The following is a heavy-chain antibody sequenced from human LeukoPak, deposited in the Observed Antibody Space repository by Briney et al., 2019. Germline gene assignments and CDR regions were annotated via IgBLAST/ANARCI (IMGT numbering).Heavy chain of an antibody. Sequence: GGSLRLSCATSGFTFSTYAMTWVRQAPGKGLEWVSVIYSGGSTYYADSVKGRFTISRDNSKNTLYLQMNSLRAEDTAVYYCARAPRRITNPLGYWGQGTLVTVSS. D-gene: IGHD3-3*01. CDR2: IYSGGST. J-gene: IGHJ4*02. V-gene: IGHV3-66*01. CDR3: ARAPRRITNPLGY. CDR1: GFTFSTYA.